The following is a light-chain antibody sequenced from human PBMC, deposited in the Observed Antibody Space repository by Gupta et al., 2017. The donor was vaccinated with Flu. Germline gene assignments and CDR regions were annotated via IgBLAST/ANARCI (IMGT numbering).Light chain of an antibody. V-gene: IGLV3-1*01. Sequence: SYELTQPPSVSVSPGQTANITCSGGKLGDKFASWYQQKPGQSPVLVIYQDTKRPSGIPERCSGSNSGNTATLTISGTQAMDEADYYCQAWGSSTAVFGGGTKLSVL. J-gene: IGLJ2*01. CDR3: QAWGSSTAV. CDR1: KLGDKF. CDR2: QDT.